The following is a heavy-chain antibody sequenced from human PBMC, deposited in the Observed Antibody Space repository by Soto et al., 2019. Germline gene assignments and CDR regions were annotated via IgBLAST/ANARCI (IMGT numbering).Heavy chain of an antibody. CDR2: ISGSGGST. Sequence: GGSLRLSCAASGFTFSSYAMSWVRQAPGKGLEWVSAISGSGGSTYYADSVKGRFTISRDNSKNTLYLQMNSLRAEDTAVYYCAKASGYSGYDYDYYYGMDVWGQGTTVTVSS. J-gene: IGHJ6*02. D-gene: IGHD5-12*01. CDR1: GFTFSSYA. V-gene: IGHV3-23*01. CDR3: AKASGYSGYDYDYYYGMDV.